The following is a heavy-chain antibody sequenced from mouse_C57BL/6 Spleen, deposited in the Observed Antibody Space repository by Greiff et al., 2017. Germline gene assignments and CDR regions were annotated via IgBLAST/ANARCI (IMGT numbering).Heavy chain of an antibody. CDR3: ARDGGYDGFAY. CDR1: GYAFSSYW. D-gene: IGHD2-2*01. Sequence: QVQLQQSGAELVKPGASVKISCKASGYAFSSYWMNWVTQRPGKGLEWIGQIYPGDGDTNYNGKFKGKATLTADKSSSTAYMQLSSLTSEDSAVYFCARDGGYDGFAYWGQGTLVTVSA. V-gene: IGHV1-80*01. J-gene: IGHJ3*01. CDR2: IYPGDGDT.